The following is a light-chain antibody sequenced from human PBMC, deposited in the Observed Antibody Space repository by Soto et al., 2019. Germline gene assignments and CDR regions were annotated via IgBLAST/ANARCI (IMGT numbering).Light chain of an antibody. J-gene: IGKJ1*01. Sequence: IQMTPFPSTLPSSEGATVTVTCRASQRVSGWLAWYQQKPGEAPKLLIYDASALPRGVPSRFSGSGSGTKFTLTIASLQPDDFATYYCQQYESLSGTFGPGTKVDIK. CDR2: DAS. V-gene: IGKV1-5*01. CDR3: QQYESLSGT. CDR1: QRVSGW.